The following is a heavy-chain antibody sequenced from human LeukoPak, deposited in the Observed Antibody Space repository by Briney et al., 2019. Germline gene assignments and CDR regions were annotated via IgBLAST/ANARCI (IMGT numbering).Heavy chain of an antibody. CDR2: INHSGST. CDR1: GGSFSGYY. Sequence: PSETLSLTCAVYGGSFSGYYWSWIRQPPGKGLEWIGEINHSGSTNYNPSLKSRVTISVDTSKNQFSLKLSSVTAADTAVYYCARGKGYCSSTSCTNWFDPGGQGTLVTVSS. J-gene: IGHJ5*02. D-gene: IGHD2-2*01. V-gene: IGHV4-34*01. CDR3: ARGKGYCSSTSCTNWFDP.